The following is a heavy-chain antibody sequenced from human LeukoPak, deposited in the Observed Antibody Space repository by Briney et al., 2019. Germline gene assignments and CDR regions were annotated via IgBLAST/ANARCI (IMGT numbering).Heavy chain of an antibody. CDR1: GFTFSSHA. Sequence: GGSLRLSCAASGFTFSSHAMSWVRQAPGKGLEWVSGISGSGGNTYYADSVKGRFTISRDNSKNTLWLQMNSLTAEDTAIYHCAKDFLGSIPDAFDVWGRRTMVTVSS. CDR3: AKDFLGSIPDAFDV. J-gene: IGHJ3*01. D-gene: IGHD2/OR15-2a*01. CDR2: ISGSGGNT. V-gene: IGHV3-23*01.